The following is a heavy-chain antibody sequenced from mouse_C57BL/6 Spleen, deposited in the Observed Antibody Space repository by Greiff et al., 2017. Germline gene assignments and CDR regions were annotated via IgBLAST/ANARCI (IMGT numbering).Heavy chain of an antibody. V-gene: IGHV2-6*02. CDR2: IWSDGST. D-gene: IGHD1-2*01. CDR3: ARHNYEGVDY. CDR1: GFSLTSYG. Sequence: VKLVESGPGLVAPSQSLSITCTVSGFSLTSYGVHWVRQPPGKGLEWLVVIWSDGSTTYTSTLKARLSISKDNAESQVCLKMNSLQTDDTAMYYCARHNYEGVDYWGQGTSVTGAS. J-gene: IGHJ4*01.